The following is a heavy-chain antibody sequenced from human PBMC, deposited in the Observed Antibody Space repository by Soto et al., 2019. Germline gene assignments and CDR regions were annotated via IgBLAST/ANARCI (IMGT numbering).Heavy chain of an antibody. D-gene: IGHD3-10*01. Sequence: ASVKVSCKASGYTFTSYAMHWVRQAPGQRLEWMGWINAGNGNTKYSQKFQGRVTITRDTSASTAYMELSSLRSEDTAVYYCARDRPYGSGSYYLHWGQGTLVTSPQ. CDR3: ARDRPYGSGSYYLH. CDR2: INAGNGNT. CDR1: GYTFTSYA. V-gene: IGHV1-3*01. J-gene: IGHJ4*02.